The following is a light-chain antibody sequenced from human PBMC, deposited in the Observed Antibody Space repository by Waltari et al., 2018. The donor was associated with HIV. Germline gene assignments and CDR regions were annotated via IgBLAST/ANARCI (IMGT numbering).Light chain of an antibody. Sequence: SYEVTQPPSVAVSPGQTATITCSGSELGDKYTYWYQQKPGQSPLLVIYQDNKRPSGIPERFSAASSGHTATLTISGTLPMDEADYYCQAWGSSTSGVFGRGTRLTVL. CDR2: QDN. CDR3: QAWGSSTSGV. V-gene: IGLV3-1*01. CDR1: ELGDKY. J-gene: IGLJ2*01.